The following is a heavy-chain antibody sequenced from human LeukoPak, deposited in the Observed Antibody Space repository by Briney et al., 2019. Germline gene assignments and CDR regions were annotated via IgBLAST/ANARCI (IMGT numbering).Heavy chain of an antibody. J-gene: IGHJ4*02. D-gene: IGHD6-19*01. Sequence: PSETLSLTCTVSGGSISSSSYYWGWIRQPPGKGLEWIGSIYYSGSTYYNPSLKSRVTISVDTSKNQFSLKLSSVTAADTAVYYCARGGHSSGWSSYLDYWGQGTLVTVSS. CDR3: ARGGHSSGWSSYLDY. V-gene: IGHV4-39*01. CDR2: IYYSGST. CDR1: GGSISSSSYY.